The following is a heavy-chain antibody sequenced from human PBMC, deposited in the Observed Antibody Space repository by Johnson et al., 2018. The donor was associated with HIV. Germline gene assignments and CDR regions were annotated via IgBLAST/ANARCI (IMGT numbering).Heavy chain of an antibody. D-gene: IGHD5-24*01. CDR3: ARRGSWLQSSVAFDI. Sequence: VQLVESGGCLVKPGGSLRLSCAASGFTFSDYYMSWIRQAPGKGLEWVSYISSSGSTIYYADSVKGRFTISRDNAKNSLYLQLNSLRAEDSAVYYCARRGSWLQSSVAFDIWGQGAMVTVSS. CDR2: ISSSGSTI. J-gene: IGHJ3*02. CDR1: GFTFSDYY. V-gene: IGHV3-11*04.